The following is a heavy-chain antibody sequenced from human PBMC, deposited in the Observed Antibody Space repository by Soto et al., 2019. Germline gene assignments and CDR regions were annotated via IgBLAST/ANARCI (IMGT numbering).Heavy chain of an antibody. D-gene: IGHD3-10*01. CDR3: AREAYYYGSGTYWFDP. Sequence: QVQLVQSGAEVKKPGSSVQVSCKASGGTFSSYTISWVRQAPGQGLEWMGRIIPILGIANYAQKFQGRVTITADKSTSTDDMELSSLRSEDTAVYYCAREAYYYGSGTYWFDPWGQGTLVTVSS. V-gene: IGHV1-69*08. CDR1: GGTFSSYT. CDR2: IIPILGIA. J-gene: IGHJ5*02.